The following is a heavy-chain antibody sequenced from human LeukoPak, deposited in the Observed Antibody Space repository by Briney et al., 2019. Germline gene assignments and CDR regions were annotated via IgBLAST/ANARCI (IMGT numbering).Heavy chain of an antibody. CDR2: INHSGST. CDR3: ARDPVVVPAANDAFDI. J-gene: IGHJ3*02. Sequence: SETLSLTCAVYGGSFSGYYWSWIRQPPGKGLEWIGEINHSGSTNYNPSLKSRVTISVDTSKNQFSLKLSSVTAADTAVYYCARDPVVVPAANDAFDIWGQGTMVTVSS. V-gene: IGHV4-34*01. D-gene: IGHD2-2*01. CDR1: GGSFSGYY.